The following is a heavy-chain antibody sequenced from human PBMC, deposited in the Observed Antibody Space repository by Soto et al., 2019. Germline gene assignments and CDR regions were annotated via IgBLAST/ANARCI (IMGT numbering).Heavy chain of an antibody. D-gene: IGHD3-22*01. CDR1: GLTFSSYA. V-gene: IGHV3-23*01. CDR2: ISGSGGST. Sequence: QSGGSLRLSCAASGLTFSSYAMSWVRQAPGKGLEWVSAISGSGGSTYYADSVKGRFTISRDNSKNTLYLQMNSLRAEDTAVYYCAKGPTYDSSGYHAFDIWGQGTMVTVAS. J-gene: IGHJ3*02. CDR3: AKGPTYDSSGYHAFDI.